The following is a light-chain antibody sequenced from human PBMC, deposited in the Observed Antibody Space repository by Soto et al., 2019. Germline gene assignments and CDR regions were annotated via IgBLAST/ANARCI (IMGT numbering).Light chain of an antibody. J-gene: IGKJ5*01. CDR3: QQYENLPT. Sequence: DIQMTQSPSSLSSSVGDRVTITCQSSQNINNYLNWYQQKPGRAPKLLIYDASNLEAGVPSRFRGSGSGTDFTFTISRLQPEDIATYYCQQYENLPTFGQGTRLEIK. CDR2: DAS. V-gene: IGKV1-33*01. CDR1: QNINNY.